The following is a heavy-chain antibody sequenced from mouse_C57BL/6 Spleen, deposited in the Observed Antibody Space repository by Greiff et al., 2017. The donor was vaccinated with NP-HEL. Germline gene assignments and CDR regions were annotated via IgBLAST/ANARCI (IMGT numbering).Heavy chain of an antibody. Sequence: DVMLVESGGGLVKPGGSLKLSCAASGFTFSSYAMSWVRQTPEKRLEWVATISDGGSYTYYPDNVKGRFTISRDNAKNNLYLQMSHLKSEDTAMYYCARLLRRDCYAMDYWGQGTSVTVSS. CDR3: ARLLRRDCYAMDY. CDR2: ISDGGSYT. D-gene: IGHD2-12*01. V-gene: IGHV5-4*03. J-gene: IGHJ4*01. CDR1: GFTFSSYA.